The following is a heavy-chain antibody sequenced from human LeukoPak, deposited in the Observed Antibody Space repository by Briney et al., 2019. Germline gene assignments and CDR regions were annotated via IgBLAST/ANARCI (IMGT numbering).Heavy chain of an antibody. CDR2: LNPSGGST. J-gene: IGHJ3*01. Sequence: ASVKVSCKASGYTFTGYYTHWVRQAPGQGLEWMGVLNPSGGSTSYAQKFQGRVTMTSDTSTGTVYMDLSSLTCEDTAVYYCARDDYPYAFDLWGQGTMVTVSS. D-gene: IGHD4-11*01. CDR3: ARDDYPYAFDL. V-gene: IGHV1-46*01. CDR1: GYTFTGYY.